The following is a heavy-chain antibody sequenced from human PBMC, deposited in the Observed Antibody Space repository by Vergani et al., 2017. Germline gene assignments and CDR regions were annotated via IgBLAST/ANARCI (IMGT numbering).Heavy chain of an antibody. Sequence: QVQLVQSGAEVKKPGASVKVSCKASGYTFTSYDINWVRQATGQGLEWMGWMNPNSGNTGYAQKFQGRVTMTRNTSISTAYMELSSLRSEDTTVYYCARGSPSEIPSVLLWFGHDPQVTFLQHWGQGTLVTVSS. CDR1: GYTFTSYD. V-gene: IGHV1-8*01. D-gene: IGHD3-10*01. CDR2: MNPNSGNT. CDR3: ARGSPSEIPSVLLWFGHDPQVTFLQH. J-gene: IGHJ1*01.